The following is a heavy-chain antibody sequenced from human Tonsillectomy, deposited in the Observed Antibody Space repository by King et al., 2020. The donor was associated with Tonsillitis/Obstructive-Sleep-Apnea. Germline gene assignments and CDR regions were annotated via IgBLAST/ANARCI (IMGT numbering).Heavy chain of an antibody. J-gene: IGHJ5*02. D-gene: IGHD7-27*01. V-gene: IGHV5-51*01. CDR3: ARDTPGWFDP. CDR1: GYSFINYW. Sequence: VQLVESGAEVKKPGESLTISCTGSGYSFINYWIAWVRQTPGKGLEWMGVIYPGNSDTRYSPSFQGQVTISADKSISTAYLQWSSLKASDTAIYYCARDTPGWFDPWGQGTLVTVS. CDR2: IYPGNSDT.